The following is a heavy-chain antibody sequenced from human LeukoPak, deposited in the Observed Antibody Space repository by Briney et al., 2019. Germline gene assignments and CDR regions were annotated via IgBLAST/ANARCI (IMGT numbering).Heavy chain of an antibody. J-gene: IGHJ4*02. CDR1: GFSVTSNH. CDR2: IYINAGTT. V-gene: IGHV3-66*01. CDR3: AKDSWLVRGYYFDY. Sequence: PGGSLRLSCAASGFSVTSNHMNWVRQTPGKGLEWVSIIYINAGTTHYADSVKGRFIISRDNSQNTVYLQMNDLRADDSAVYYCAKDSWLVRGYYFDYWGQGTLVTVSS. D-gene: IGHD6-19*01.